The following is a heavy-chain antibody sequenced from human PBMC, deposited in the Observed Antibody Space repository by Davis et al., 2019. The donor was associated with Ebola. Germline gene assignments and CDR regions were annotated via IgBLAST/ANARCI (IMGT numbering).Heavy chain of an antibody. Sequence: SVKVSCKASGGTFSSYAISWVRQAPGQGLEWMGGIIPIFGTANYAQKFQGRVTMTEDTSTDTAYMELSSLRSEDTAVYYCARRVGARSGFDYWGQGTLVTVSS. V-gene: IGHV1-69*06. CDR1: GGTFSSYA. CDR3: ARRVGARSGFDY. D-gene: IGHD1-26*01. J-gene: IGHJ4*02. CDR2: IIPIFGTA.